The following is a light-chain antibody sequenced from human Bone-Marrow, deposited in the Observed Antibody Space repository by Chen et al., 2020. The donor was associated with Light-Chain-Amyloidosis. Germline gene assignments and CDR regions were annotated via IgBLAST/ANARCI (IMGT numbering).Light chain of an antibody. CDR2: RDT. V-gene: IGLV3-25*03. J-gene: IGLJ2*01. CDR1: DLPTKY. Sequence: SYELTQPPSVSVSPVQTSRITCSGDDLPTKYAYWYQQKPGQAPVLVIHRDTERHSAISERFSGSSSGTTATLTISGVQAEDEADYHCQSADSSGTYEVIFGGGTKLTVL. CDR3: QSADSSGTYEVI.